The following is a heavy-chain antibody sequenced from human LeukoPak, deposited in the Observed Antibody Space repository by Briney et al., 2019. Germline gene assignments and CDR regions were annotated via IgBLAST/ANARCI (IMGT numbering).Heavy chain of an antibody. CDR2: ISAYNGNT. CDR1: GYTFTSYG. CDR3: ARDTPIVVVPAAILVNYYYYGMDV. D-gene: IGHD2-2*02. Sequence: GASVKVSCKASGYTFTSYGISWVRQAPGQGLEWMGWISAYNGNTNYAQKLQGRVTMTTDTSTSTAYMKLRSQRSDDTAVYYCARDTPIVVVPAAILVNYYYYGMDVWGQGTTVTVSS. V-gene: IGHV1-18*01. J-gene: IGHJ6*02.